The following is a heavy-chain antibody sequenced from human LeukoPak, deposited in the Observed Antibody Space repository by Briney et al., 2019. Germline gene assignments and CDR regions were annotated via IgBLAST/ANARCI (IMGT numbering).Heavy chain of an antibody. Sequence: SETLSLTCTVSGGSISSYYWSWIRQPAGKGLEWIGRIYTSGSTNYNPSLKSRVTISVDTSKNQFSLKLSSVTAADTAVYYCALGSDYGDYGGSFDYWGQGTLVTVSS. V-gene: IGHV4-4*07. CDR2: IYTSGST. D-gene: IGHD4-17*01. CDR3: ALGSDYGDYGGSFDY. J-gene: IGHJ4*02. CDR1: GGSISSYY.